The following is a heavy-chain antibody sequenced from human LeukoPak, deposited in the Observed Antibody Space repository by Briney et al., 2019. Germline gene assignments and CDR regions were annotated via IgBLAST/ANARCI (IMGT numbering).Heavy chain of an antibody. V-gene: IGHV1-2*02. CDR1: GYTFTGYY. D-gene: IGHD3-3*01. J-gene: IGHJ4*02. CDR3: ARVRRITIFGVVIIKWAYFDY. CDR2: INPNSGGT. Sequence: GASVKVSCKASGYTFTGYYMHWVRQAPGQGLEWMGWINPNSGGTNYAQKFQGRVTMTRDTSISTAYMELSRLRSDDTAVDYCARVRRITIFGVVIIKWAYFDYWGQGTLVTVSS.